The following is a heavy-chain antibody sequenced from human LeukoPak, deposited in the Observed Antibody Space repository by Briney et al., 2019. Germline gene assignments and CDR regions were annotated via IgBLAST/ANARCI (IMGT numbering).Heavy chain of an antibody. D-gene: IGHD2-8*01. CDR3: ARDRVLMVYATYYYYYGMDV. CDR2: IYTSGST. V-gene: IGHV4-4*07. Sequence: SETLSLTCTVSGGSFSSYYWSWIRQPAGKGLEWIGRIYTSGSTNYNPSLKSRVTMSVDTSKNQFSLKLSSVTAADTAVYYCARDRVLMVYATYYYYYGMDVWGQGTTVTVSS. CDR1: GGSFSSYY. J-gene: IGHJ6*02.